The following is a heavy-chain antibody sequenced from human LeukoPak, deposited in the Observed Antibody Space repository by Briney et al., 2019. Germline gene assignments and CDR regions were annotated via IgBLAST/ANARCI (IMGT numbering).Heavy chain of an antibody. V-gene: IGHV3-7*05. Sequence: GGSLKLSCAASGSTFSGSDVHWVRQASGKGLEWVANIKQDGSEKYYVDSVKGRFTISRDNAKKSLYLQMNSLRAEDTALYYCARDKDPYGAGSYWLWGQGTLVTVSS. CDR3: ARDKDPYGAGSYWL. J-gene: IGHJ4*02. D-gene: IGHD3-10*01. CDR2: IKQDGSEK. CDR1: GSTFSGSD.